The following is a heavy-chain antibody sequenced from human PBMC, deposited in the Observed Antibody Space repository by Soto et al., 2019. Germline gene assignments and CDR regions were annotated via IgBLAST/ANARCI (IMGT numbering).Heavy chain of an antibody. CDR1: GYSFMPYG. Sequence: ASVKVSCKASGYSFMPYGVNWVRQAPGQGLEWMGWISPWKGNTNYAQSFQGRVTMTTDTSTSTAYMELRSLTSDDTAVYYCARDLDPSGSYYTDYWGPGTLVTVS. CDR3: ARDLDPSGSYYTDY. V-gene: IGHV1-18*04. CDR2: ISPWKGNT. J-gene: IGHJ4*02. D-gene: IGHD3-10*01.